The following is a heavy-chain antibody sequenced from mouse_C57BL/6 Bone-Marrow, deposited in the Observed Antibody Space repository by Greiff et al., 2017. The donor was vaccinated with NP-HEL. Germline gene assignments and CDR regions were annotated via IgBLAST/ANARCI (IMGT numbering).Heavy chain of an antibody. J-gene: IGHJ2*01. CDR3: ARYDYDYDVFDY. CDR2: IYPGSGNT. Sequence: QVQLQQSGAELVRPGASVKLSCKASGYTFTDYYINWVKQRPGQGLEWIARIYPGSGNTYYNEKFKGKATLTAEKSSSTAYMQLSSLTSEDSAVYFCARYDYDYDVFDYWGQGTTFTVSS. V-gene: IGHV1-76*01. D-gene: IGHD2-4*01. CDR1: GYTFTDYY.